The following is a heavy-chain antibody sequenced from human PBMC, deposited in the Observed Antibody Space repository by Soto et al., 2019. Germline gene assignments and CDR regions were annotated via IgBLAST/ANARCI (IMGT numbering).Heavy chain of an antibody. J-gene: IGHJ4*02. CDR3: ARHPGYSSGWYYLDY. V-gene: IGHV3-66*04. D-gene: IGHD6-19*01. Sequence: EVQLVESGGGLVQPGGSLRLSCAASGFTVRSNYMSWVRQAPGKGLEWVSVIYSGGSTYYADSVKGRFTISRDNSKNTLYLQMNSLRAEDTAVYYCARHPGYSSGWYYLDYWGQGTLVTVSS. CDR1: GFTVRSNY. CDR2: IYSGGST.